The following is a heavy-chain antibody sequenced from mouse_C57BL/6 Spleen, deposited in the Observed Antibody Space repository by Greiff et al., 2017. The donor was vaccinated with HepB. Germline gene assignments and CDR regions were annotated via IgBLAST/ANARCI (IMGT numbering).Heavy chain of an antibody. CDR2: IYPRSGNT. CDR1: GYTFTSYG. Sequence: VKLVESGAELARPGASVKLSCKASGYTFTSYGISWVKQRTGQGLEWIGEIYPRSGNTYYNEKFKGKATLTADKSSSTAYMELRSLTSEDSAVYFCARRYYGSSYGDYAMDYWGQGTSVTVSS. D-gene: IGHD1-1*01. V-gene: IGHV1-81*01. J-gene: IGHJ4*01. CDR3: ARRYYGSSYGDYAMDY.